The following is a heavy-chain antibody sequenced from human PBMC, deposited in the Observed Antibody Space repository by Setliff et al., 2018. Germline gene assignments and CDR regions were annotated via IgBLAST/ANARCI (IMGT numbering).Heavy chain of an antibody. J-gene: IGHJ4*02. Sequence: SETLSLTCTVSGSSSTPYYWSWIRQPPGKGLEWIGYVYYSGTAYYNPSLKSRVTVIVDTSKNQFSLRLSSVTAADTAVYYCARGGTFRYFDYWGQGTPVTVSS. V-gene: IGHV4-59*01. D-gene: IGHD5-12*01. CDR2: VYYSGTA. CDR3: ARGGTFRYFDY. CDR1: GSSSTPYY.